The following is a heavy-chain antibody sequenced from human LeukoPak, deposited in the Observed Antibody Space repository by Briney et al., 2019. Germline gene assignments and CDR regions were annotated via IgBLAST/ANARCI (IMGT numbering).Heavy chain of an antibody. V-gene: IGHV3-21*01. D-gene: IGHD1-26*01. CDR1: GFIFSSYS. CDR2: NSSSSSYI. Sequence: PGGSLRLSCAASGFIFSSYSMNWVRQAPGKGLEWVSSNSSSSSYIYYADSVKGRFTISRDNAKNSLSLQMNSLRAEDTAVYYCARGGEPVGFDYWGQGTLVTVSS. CDR3: ARGGEPVGFDY. J-gene: IGHJ4*02.